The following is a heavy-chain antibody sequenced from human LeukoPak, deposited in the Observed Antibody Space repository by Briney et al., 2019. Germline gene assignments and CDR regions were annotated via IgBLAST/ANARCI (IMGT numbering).Heavy chain of an antibody. CDR2: INPNSGGT. Sequence: ASVKVSCKASGYTFTGYYMHWVRQAPGQGLEWMGWINPNSGGTNYAQKFQGRVTMTRDTSISTAYMELSRLRSDDTAVYYCAGDRGDFWSGYYIWGQGTLVTVSS. J-gene: IGHJ4*02. CDR3: AGDRGDFWSGYYI. CDR1: GYTFTGYY. D-gene: IGHD3-3*01. V-gene: IGHV1-2*02.